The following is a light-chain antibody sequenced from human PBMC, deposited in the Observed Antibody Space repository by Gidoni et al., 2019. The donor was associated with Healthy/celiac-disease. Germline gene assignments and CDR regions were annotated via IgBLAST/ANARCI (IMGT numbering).Light chain of an antibody. Sequence: NFMLTQPPPVSESPGKTVTISCTRSSGSIASNYVQWYQQRPGSSPTTVIYEDNQRPSGFPDRFSGSIDSSSNSASLTISGLKTEDEADYYCQSYDSSNWVFGGGTKLTVL. V-gene: IGLV6-57*01. CDR2: EDN. CDR3: QSYDSSNWV. CDR1: SGSIASNY. J-gene: IGLJ3*02.